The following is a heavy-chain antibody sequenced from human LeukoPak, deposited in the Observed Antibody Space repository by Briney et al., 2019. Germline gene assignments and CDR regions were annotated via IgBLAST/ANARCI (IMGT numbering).Heavy chain of an antibody. CDR1: GGIFSSYA. Sequence: GASVKVSCKASGGIFSSYAISWVRQAPGQGLEWMGGIIPIFGTANYAQKFQGRVTITADESTSTAYMELSSLRSEDTAVYYCARVGYNWNYNYYYYMDVWGKGTTVTVSS. D-gene: IGHD1-20*01. J-gene: IGHJ6*03. V-gene: IGHV1-69*13. CDR2: IIPIFGTA. CDR3: ARVGYNWNYNYYYYMDV.